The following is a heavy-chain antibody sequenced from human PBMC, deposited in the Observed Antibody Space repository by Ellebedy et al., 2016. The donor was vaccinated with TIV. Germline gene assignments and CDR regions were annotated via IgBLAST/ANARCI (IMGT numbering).Heavy chain of an antibody. CDR1: GFTFSSYW. D-gene: IGHD3-3*01. CDR2: IKTDGSET. V-gene: IGHV3-7*01. CDR3: VGFGVFNL. J-gene: IGHJ5*02. Sequence: PGGSLRLSCAASGFTFSSYWMSWVRQAPGKGLEWVAHIKTDGSETYYVDSVKGRFPISRENAKNALFLQMDGLRVDDSAVYYCVGFGVFNLWGQGAPVTVSS.